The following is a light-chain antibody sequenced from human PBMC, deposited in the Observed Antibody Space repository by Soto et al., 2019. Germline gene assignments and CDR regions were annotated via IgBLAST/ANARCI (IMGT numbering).Light chain of an antibody. V-gene: IGKV3-11*01. J-gene: IGKJ2*01. Sequence: EIVLTQSPATLSLSLGQRATLSCRASQTFSSYLAWYQHKPGQAPRLLIYDASNRATGIPARFSGSGSGTDFNLPVSRLEPEDFAVYYCQQRGVWPPAFGQGTKVEIK. CDR1: QTFSSY. CDR2: DAS. CDR3: QQRGVWPPA.